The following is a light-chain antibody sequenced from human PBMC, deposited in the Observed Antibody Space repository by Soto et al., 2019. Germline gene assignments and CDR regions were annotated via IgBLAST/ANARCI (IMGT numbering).Light chain of an antibody. CDR1: SSDVGGYNY. J-gene: IGLJ2*01. V-gene: IGLV2-8*01. CDR3: SSFAGSRNLV. Sequence: QSALTQPPSASGSPGQAVTISCTGTSSDVGGYNYVSWYQQHPGKAPKLIIYEVSQRPSGVHDRFSGSKSGNTASLTVSGLQAEDEADYFCSSFAGSRNLVFGGGTKVTVL. CDR2: EVS.